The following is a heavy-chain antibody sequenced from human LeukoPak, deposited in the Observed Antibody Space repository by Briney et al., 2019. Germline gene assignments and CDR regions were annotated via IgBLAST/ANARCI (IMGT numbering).Heavy chain of an antibody. CDR1: GGSISSYY. D-gene: IGHD4-11*01. Sequence: SETLSLTCTVSGGSISSYYWSWIRQPPGKGLEWIGYIYYSGSTNYNLSLKSRVTISVDTSKNQFSLKLSSVTAADTAVYYCARLPVTTSPRPLFSFDIWGQGTMVAVSS. CDR2: IYYSGST. J-gene: IGHJ3*02. CDR3: ARLPVTTSPRPLFSFDI. V-gene: IGHV4-59*08.